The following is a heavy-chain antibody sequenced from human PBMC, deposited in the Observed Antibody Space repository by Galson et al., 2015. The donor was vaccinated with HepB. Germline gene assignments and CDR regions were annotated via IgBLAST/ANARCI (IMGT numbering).Heavy chain of an antibody. CDR2: TYYRSQWYN. V-gene: IGHV6-1*01. CDR1: GDSVSSNSAT. J-gene: IGHJ4*02. D-gene: IGHD4-17*01. Sequence: CAISGDSVSSNSATWNWIRQSPSRGLEWLGRTYYRSQWYNDYALSVKSRITINADTTKDQFSLHLNFVTPEDTAVYYCARDLQGVYRDYYFDYWGQGSLVTASS. CDR3: ARDLQGVYRDYYFDY.